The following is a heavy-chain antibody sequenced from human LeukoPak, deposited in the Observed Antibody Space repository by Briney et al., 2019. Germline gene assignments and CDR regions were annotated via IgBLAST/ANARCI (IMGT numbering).Heavy chain of an antibody. Sequence: SETLSLTCTVSGGSVSSSSYYWGWIRQPPGKGLEWIGSIYYSGSTYYNPSLKSRVSISVDTSKNQFSLKLNSLTAADTAVYYCARGKYYYDSSGPECWFDPWGQGTLVTVSS. CDR3: ARGKYYYDSSGPECWFDP. J-gene: IGHJ5*02. D-gene: IGHD3-22*01. V-gene: IGHV4-39*07. CDR1: GGSVSSSSYY. CDR2: IYYSGST.